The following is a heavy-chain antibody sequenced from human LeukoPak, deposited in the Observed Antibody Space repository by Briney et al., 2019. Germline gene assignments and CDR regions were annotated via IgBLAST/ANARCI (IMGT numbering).Heavy chain of an antibody. D-gene: IGHD3-10*01. CDR1: AGTFTSHA. J-gene: IGHJ4*02. Sequence: GASVNVSCKASAGTFTSHAVTWVRQAPGQGLEWMGGIIPMFETPNYAQKFHDRLRIAADESSTTAYMELTSLTSDDTAIYYCATGSGILTDWGQGTLVTVSS. CDR3: ATGSGILTD. CDR2: IIPMFETP. V-gene: IGHV1-69*13.